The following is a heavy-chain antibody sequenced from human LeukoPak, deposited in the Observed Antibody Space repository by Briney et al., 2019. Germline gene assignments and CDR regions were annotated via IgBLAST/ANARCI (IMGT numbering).Heavy chain of an antibody. D-gene: IGHD1-26*01. Sequence: SETLSLTCTVSGGSISSYYWSWIRQPPGKGLEWIGYIYYSGSTNYNPSLKSRVTISVDTSKNQFSLKLSSVTAADTAVYYCARDPGRGMVAPFNYSDYWGQGTLVTVSS. CDR2: IYYSGST. CDR1: GGSISSYY. CDR3: ARDPGRGMVAPFNYSDY. J-gene: IGHJ4*02. V-gene: IGHV4-59*12.